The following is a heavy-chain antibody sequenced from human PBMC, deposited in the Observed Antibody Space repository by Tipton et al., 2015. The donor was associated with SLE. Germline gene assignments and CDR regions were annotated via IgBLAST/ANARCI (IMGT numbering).Heavy chain of an antibody. CDR2: INHSGST. Sequence: TLSLTCAVYGGSFSGYYWSWIRQPPGKGLEWIGEINHSGSTNYNPSLKSRVTMTRDTSTSTVYMELSSLRSEDTAVYYCARDGDWNDRGDYWGQGTLVTVSS. D-gene: IGHD1-1*01. CDR1: GGSFSGYY. V-gene: IGHV4-34*10. J-gene: IGHJ4*02. CDR3: ARDGDWNDRGDY.